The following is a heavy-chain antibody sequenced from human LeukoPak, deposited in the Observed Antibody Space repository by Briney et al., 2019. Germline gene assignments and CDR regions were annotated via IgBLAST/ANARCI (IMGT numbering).Heavy chain of an antibody. CDR2: IADGGRT. J-gene: IGHJ6*02. Sequence: GGSLRLSCAVSGFSVSVNYMSWVRQAPGKGLEWVSVIADGGRTYHADSVKGRFTISRDNSKNTSFLQMNSLRADDTAVYYCTRPHSGHYSYAMDAWGQGTTVTV. CDR3: TRPHSGHYSYAMDA. CDR1: GFSVSVNY. D-gene: IGHD6-25*01. V-gene: IGHV3-66*04.